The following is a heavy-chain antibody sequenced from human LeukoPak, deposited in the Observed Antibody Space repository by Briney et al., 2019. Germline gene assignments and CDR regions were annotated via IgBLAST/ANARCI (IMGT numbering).Heavy chain of an antibody. CDR2: ISGSSSAM. D-gene: IGHD3-10*01. V-gene: IGHV3-48*02. J-gene: IGHJ4*02. CDR1: GFTFSSYS. Sequence: GGSLRLSCAASGFTFSSYSMSWVRQAPGKGLEWVSYISGSSSAMYYADSMKGRFTISRDNAKNSLYLQMNNLRDEDTAVYYCARGSGNSFDYWGQGALVTVSS. CDR3: ARGSGNSFDY.